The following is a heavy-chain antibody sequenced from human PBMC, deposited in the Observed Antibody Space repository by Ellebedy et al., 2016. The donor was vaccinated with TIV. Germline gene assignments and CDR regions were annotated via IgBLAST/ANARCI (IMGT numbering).Heavy chain of an antibody. CDR2: IIPIFGTA. J-gene: IGHJ5*02. CDR3: ARDHIVVVPAAFNWFDP. V-gene: IGHV1-69*13. CDR1: GGTFSSYA. Sequence: SVKVSXKASGGTFSSYAISWVRQAPGQGLEWMGGIIPIFGTANYAQKFQGRVTITADESTSTAYMELSSLRSEDTAVYYCARDHIVVVPAAFNWFDPWGQGTLVTVSS. D-gene: IGHD2-2*01.